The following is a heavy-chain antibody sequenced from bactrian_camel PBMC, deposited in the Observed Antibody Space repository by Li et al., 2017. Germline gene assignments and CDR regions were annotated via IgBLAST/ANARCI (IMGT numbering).Heavy chain of an antibody. CDR2: INLSSNR. Sequence: VQLVESGGGLVQPGGSLRLSCAASGFTFRNSIMSWVRQAPGKGLEWVSSINLSSNRYTADSLKGRFTTSRDNAKNTLYLELNSLKTEDTAMYYCAQDAWFGNAWYLLYWGQGTQVTVS. CDR3: AQDAWFGNAWYLLY. D-gene: IGHD1*01. J-gene: IGHJ4*01. V-gene: IGHV3S40*01. CDR1: GFTFRNSI.